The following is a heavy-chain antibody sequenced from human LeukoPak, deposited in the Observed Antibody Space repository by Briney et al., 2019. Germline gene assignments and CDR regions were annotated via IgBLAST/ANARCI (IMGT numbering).Heavy chain of an antibody. D-gene: IGHD6-6*01. V-gene: IGHV4-39*01. CDR2: IYYSGST. J-gene: IGHJ4*02. CDR1: SGPISSSSSY. CDR3: ATDSSSDYFDY. Sequence: SSETLSLTCTVSSGPISSSSSYWGWIRQPPGKGLEWIASIYYSGSTYYNPSLKSRVTISVDTSKNQFSLKLSSVTAADTAVYYCATDSSSDYFDYWGQGTLVTVSS.